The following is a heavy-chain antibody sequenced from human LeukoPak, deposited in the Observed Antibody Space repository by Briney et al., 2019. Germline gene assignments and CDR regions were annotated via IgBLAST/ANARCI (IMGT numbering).Heavy chain of an antibody. CDR2: ISNDGGGT. D-gene: IGHD3-22*01. Sequence: GGSPRLSCAASGFIFNNYGLIWVRQAPGKGLEWVSAISNDGGGTTYADFVKGRFTISRDNSKNTLFLQMNSLRAEDTALYYCAKGSSGYFADLWGQGTLVTVSS. CDR3: AKGSSGYFADL. CDR1: GFIFNNYG. V-gene: IGHV3-23*01. J-gene: IGHJ5*02.